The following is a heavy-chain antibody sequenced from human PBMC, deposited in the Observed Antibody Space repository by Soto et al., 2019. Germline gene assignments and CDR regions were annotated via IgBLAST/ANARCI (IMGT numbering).Heavy chain of an antibody. CDR3: ARHSLARRKHSWSDP. V-gene: IGHV4-39*01. J-gene: IGHJ5*02. CDR1: GDSIISSDFY. Sequence: TETLALTCTVSGDSIISSDFYWGWVRQPPGKGLEWIGSIFYLGSSYYNPSLKSRVTMSVDTSKNQFSLRLRSVTAADTALYFCARHSLARRKHSWSDPSGQALMVSVSS. CDR2: IFYLGSS. D-gene: IGHD3-3*02.